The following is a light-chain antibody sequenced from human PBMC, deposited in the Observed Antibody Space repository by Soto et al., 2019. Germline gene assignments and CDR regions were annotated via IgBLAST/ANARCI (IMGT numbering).Light chain of an antibody. J-gene: IGKJ4*02. CDR3: QQYDSSPLT. Sequence: IGLTQSAATLSVFPGERVTLSCTASQRFXSNLDWYQRKVGQAPRLLXDCASSMATGSPDRLSGSGSATDFTLTISRLEPEDFAAYYCQQYDSSPLTFGGGTKVDIK. CDR1: QRFXSN. V-gene: IGKV3-20*01. CDR2: CAS.